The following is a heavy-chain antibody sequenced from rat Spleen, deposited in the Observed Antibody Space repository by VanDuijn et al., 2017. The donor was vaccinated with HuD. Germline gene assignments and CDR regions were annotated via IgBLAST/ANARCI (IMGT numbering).Heavy chain of an antibody. V-gene: IGHV5-20*01. Sequence: EVQLVESGGGLVQPGRSMKLSCAASGFTFRDYYMSWVRQAPTKGLEWVASVSYAGSSTYYRDSVKGRFTISRDNAKSTLYLQMDSLRSEDTATYYCTTARAGWYFDFWGPGTMVTVSS. CDR1: GFTFRDYY. D-gene: IGHD3-2*01. CDR3: TTARAGWYFDF. J-gene: IGHJ1*01. CDR2: VSYAGSST.